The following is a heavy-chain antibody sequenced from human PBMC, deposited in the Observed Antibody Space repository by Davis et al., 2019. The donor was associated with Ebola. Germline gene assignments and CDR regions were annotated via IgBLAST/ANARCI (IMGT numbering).Heavy chain of an antibody. CDR3: ARDMPSVGATSY. CDR1: GFTFSTYA. D-gene: IGHD1-26*01. J-gene: IGHJ4*02. V-gene: IGHV3-64*01. Sequence: GESLKISCATSGFTFSTYAMHWVRQAPGKGLEHVSVIRSNGYNTYYANSVKGRFIMSRDNSKNTLYLQMGSLRAEDRAVYYCARDMPSVGATSYWGQGTLVTVSS. CDR2: IRSNGYNT.